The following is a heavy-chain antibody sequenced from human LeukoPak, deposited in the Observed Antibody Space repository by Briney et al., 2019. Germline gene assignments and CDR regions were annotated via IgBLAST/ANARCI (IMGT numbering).Heavy chain of an antibody. CDR2: IYYSGST. D-gene: IGHD4-17*01. Sequence: PSETLSLTCTVSGGSISSYYWSWIRQPPGKGLESIGYIYYSGSTNYNPSLKSRVTISVDTSKNQFSLKLSSVTAADTAVYYCARDGNDYGDYGFDYWGQGTLVTVSS. J-gene: IGHJ4*02. CDR3: ARDGNDYGDYGFDY. CDR1: GGSISSYY. V-gene: IGHV4-59*01.